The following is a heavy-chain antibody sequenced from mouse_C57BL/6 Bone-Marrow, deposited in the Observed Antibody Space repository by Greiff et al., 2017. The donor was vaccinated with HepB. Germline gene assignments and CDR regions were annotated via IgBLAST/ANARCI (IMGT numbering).Heavy chain of an antibody. CDR1: GFNIKDDY. CDR2: IDPENGDT. Sequence: EVQLQQSGAELVRPGASVKLSCTASGFNIKDDYMHWVKQRPEQGLEWIGWIDPENGDTEYASKFQGKATITADTSSNTAYLQLSSLTSEDTAVYYCTADSAGDFDYWGQGTTLTVSS. D-gene: IGHD3-2*02. CDR3: TADSAGDFDY. J-gene: IGHJ2*01. V-gene: IGHV14-4*01.